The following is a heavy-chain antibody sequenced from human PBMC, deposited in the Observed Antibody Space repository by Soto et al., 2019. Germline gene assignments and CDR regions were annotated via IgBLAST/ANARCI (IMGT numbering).Heavy chain of an antibody. V-gene: IGHV1-46*03. CDR2: INPSGGST. J-gene: IGHJ4*02. Sequence: VKVSCKASGYTFTSYYMHWVRQAPGQGLEWMGIINPSGGSTSYAQKFQGRVTMTRDTSTSTVYMELSSLRSEDTAVYYCARDKRMVRGVIPSSFGYWGQGTLVTVSS. CDR1: GYTFTSYY. D-gene: IGHD3-10*01. CDR3: ARDKRMVRGVIPSSFGY.